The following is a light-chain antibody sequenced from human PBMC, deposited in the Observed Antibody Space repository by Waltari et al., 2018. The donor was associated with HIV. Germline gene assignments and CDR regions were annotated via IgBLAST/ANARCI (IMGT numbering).Light chain of an antibody. V-gene: IGLV2-8*01. CDR2: EVS. CDR1: SSDIGAYDS. Sequence: QSALTQPPSASGSLGQSVTIPCTGSSSDIGAYDSVSWFQQHPNNDPKLLLYEVSKRPSSVPVRFSVSRSGETGFRSVSGLQPDDTAGYFCSSYGDNIRVLFGGGTNLTVL. CDR3: SSYGDNIRVL. J-gene: IGLJ2*01.